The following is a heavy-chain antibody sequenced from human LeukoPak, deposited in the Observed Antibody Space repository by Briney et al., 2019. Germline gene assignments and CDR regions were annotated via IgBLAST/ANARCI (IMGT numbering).Heavy chain of an antibody. D-gene: IGHD2-2*02. CDR3: ARGPYAYTSSATLGSYNWFDP. CDR1: GYSFPNYW. J-gene: IGHJ5*02. Sequence: GESLKISCKCSGYSFPNYWIGWVRELPGKGLEWMGIIYPGGSHTRYSPSFQNQVTISVDKSISTAYLQWSSLKASDTAMYYCARGPYAYTSSATLGSYNWFDPWGQGSLVTVSS. CDR2: IYPGGSHT. V-gene: IGHV5-51*01.